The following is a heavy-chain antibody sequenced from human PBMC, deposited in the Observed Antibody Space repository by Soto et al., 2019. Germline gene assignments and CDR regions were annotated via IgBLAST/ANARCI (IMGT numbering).Heavy chain of an antibody. Sequence: DVQLVESGGGLVQPGRSLRLSCAASGFTFDDYAMHWVRQAPGKGLEWVSGISWNSGSIGYADSVKGRFTISRDNAKNSLYLQMNSLRAEDTALYYCAKDTSYYYGSGRDFDYWGQGTLVTVSS. J-gene: IGHJ4*02. D-gene: IGHD3-10*01. CDR1: GFTFDDYA. CDR3: AKDTSYYYGSGRDFDY. CDR2: ISWNSGSI. V-gene: IGHV3-9*01.